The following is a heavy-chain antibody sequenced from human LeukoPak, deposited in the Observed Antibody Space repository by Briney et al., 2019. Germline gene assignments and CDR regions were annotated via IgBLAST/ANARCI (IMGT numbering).Heavy chain of an antibody. V-gene: IGHV3-23*01. Sequence: GGSLRLSCAASGFTFNNYAMSWVRQAPGKGLEWVSSISGSGTSTCYADSVKGRFTISRDNSKNTLYLQMNSLRAEDTAVYYCARDLYYYDSSAWVDYWGQGTLVTVSS. D-gene: IGHD3-22*01. CDR3: ARDLYYYDSSAWVDY. J-gene: IGHJ4*02. CDR1: GFTFNNYA. CDR2: ISGSGTST.